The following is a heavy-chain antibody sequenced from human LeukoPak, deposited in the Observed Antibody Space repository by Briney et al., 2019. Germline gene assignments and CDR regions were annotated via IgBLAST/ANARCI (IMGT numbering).Heavy chain of an antibody. Sequence: VASVKVSCKASGYTFTGYYMHWVRQAPGQGLEWMGWISAYNGNTNYAQKLQGRVTMTTDTSTSTAYMELRSLRSDDTAVYYCARLDVDTAMVLRFDPWGQGTLVTVSS. CDR1: GYTFTGYY. CDR2: ISAYNGNT. V-gene: IGHV1-18*04. CDR3: ARLDVDTAMVLRFDP. J-gene: IGHJ5*02. D-gene: IGHD5-18*01.